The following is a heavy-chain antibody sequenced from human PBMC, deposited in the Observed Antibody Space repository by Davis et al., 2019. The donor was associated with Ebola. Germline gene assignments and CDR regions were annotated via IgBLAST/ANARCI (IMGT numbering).Heavy chain of an antibody. D-gene: IGHD2-21*02. J-gene: IGHJ2*01. CDR2: VSYDGSVK. Sequence: GESLKISCVASGFSFSDYGMHWVRPAPGKGLEWVAVVSYDGSVKYYADSVKGRFTVSRDNAKNSLYLQMNSLRAEDTAVYYCVRDPALVVTGGGWFFGLWGRGTLVTVSS. CDR3: VRDPALVVTGGGWFFGL. V-gene: IGHV3-30*03. CDR1: GFSFSDYG.